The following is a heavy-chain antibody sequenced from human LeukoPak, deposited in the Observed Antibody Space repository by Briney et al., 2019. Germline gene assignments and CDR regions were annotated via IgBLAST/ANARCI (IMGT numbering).Heavy chain of an antibody. CDR3: ARFTGYLYFDY. CDR2: INHSGIT. Sequence: SSETLSLTCDVYDGSFSGFFWGWIRQPPGQGLEWIGEINHSGITNYNPSLKSRVTMSVDTSKNQFSLKLSSVTAADTAVYSCARFTGYLYFDYWGQGTLVTVSS. J-gene: IGHJ4*02. CDR1: DGSFSGFF. V-gene: IGHV4-34*01. D-gene: IGHD3-9*01.